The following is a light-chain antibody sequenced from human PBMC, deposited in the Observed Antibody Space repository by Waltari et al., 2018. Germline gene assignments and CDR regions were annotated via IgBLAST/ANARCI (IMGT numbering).Light chain of an antibody. CDR2: RDN. J-gene: IGLJ2*01. CDR1: VLGDNS. CDR3: QAWDNSNVI. Sequence: SYELTQPPSVSVSPGQTATITCSGHVLGDNSASWYQQKSGQSPVLVIYRDNQRPSGIPERFSGSSSGNTATLTVSGTQGMDEADYYCQAWDNSNVIFGGVTKLTVL. V-gene: IGLV3-1*01.